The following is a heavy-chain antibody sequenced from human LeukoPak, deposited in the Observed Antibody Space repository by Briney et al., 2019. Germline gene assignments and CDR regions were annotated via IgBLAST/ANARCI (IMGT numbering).Heavy chain of an antibody. V-gene: IGHV3-30*03. D-gene: IGHD6-13*01. Sequence: GSLRLSCAASGFTFSSYGMSWVRQAPGKGLEWVAVIAYDGSNKYYADSVKGRFTISRDNSKNTLYLQMNSLRAEDTAVYYCARDGGYSSSWSHMDVWGKGTTVTVSS. J-gene: IGHJ6*03. CDR1: GFTFSSYG. CDR3: ARDGGYSSSWSHMDV. CDR2: IAYDGSNK.